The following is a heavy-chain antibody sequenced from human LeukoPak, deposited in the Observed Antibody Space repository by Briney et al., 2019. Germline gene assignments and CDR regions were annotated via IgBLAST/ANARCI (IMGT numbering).Heavy chain of an antibody. D-gene: IGHD3-22*01. J-gene: IGHJ3*02. CDR3: ARVPDYYDSSLWAFDI. CDR1: GFTFSDYY. Sequence: GGSLRLSCAASGFTFSDYYMSWIRQAPGKGREWVSYISSSGSTKYYADSVKGRFTISRDNAKNSLYLQMNSLRAEDTALYYCARVPDYYDSSLWAFDIWGQGTMVTVSS. V-gene: IGHV3-11*01. CDR2: ISSSGSTK.